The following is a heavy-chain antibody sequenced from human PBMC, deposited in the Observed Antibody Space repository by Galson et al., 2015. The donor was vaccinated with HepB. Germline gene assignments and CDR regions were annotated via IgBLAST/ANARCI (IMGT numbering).Heavy chain of an antibody. D-gene: IGHD3-3*01. Sequence: SLRLSCAASGFTFSSYSMNWVRQAPGKGLEWVSSISSSSSYIYYADSVKGRFTISRDNAKNSLYLQMNSLRAEDTAVYYCARGYDFWSANNWFDPWGQGTLVTVSS. CDR2: ISSSSSYI. CDR3: ARGYDFWSANNWFDP. V-gene: IGHV3-21*01. CDR1: GFTFSSYS. J-gene: IGHJ5*02.